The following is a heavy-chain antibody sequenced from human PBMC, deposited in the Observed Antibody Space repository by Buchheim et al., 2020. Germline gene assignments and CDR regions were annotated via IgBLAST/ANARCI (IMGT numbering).Heavy chain of an antibody. J-gene: IGHJ4*02. V-gene: IGHV4-34*01. Sequence: QVQLQQWGAGLLKPSETLSLTCAVYGGSFSGYYWSWIRQPPGKGLEWIGEINHSGSTNYNPSLKSRVTISVDTSKNQFSLKLGAVTAADTAVYYCARGNGDISSFDYWGQGTL. CDR1: GGSFSGYY. CDR2: INHSGST. CDR3: ARGNGDISSFDY. D-gene: IGHD2-15*01.